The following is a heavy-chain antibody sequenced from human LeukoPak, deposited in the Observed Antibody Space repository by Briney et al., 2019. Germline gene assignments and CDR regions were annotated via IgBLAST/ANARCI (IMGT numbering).Heavy chain of an antibody. CDR1: GGTFSSYA. V-gene: IGHV1-69*13. Sequence: SVKVSCRASGGTFSSYAISWVRQAPRQGLEWMGGIIPIFGTANYAQKFQGRVTITADESTSTAYMELSSLRSEDTAVYYCARVPIAAAGRDEYYFDYWGQGTLVTVSS. CDR3: ARVPIAAAGRDEYYFDY. CDR2: IIPIFGTA. J-gene: IGHJ4*02. D-gene: IGHD6-13*01.